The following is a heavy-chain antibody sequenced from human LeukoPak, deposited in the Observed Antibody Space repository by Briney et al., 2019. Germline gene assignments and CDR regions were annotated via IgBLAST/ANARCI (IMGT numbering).Heavy chain of an antibody. Sequence: GGSLRLSCVASGFSFRRYSMDWVRQAPGKGLEWVSSITGSSSYISYADSVKGRFTISRDNAEDSLFLQMNSLRPEDTAVYFCARDRLEGGETFDSWGQGTLVTVSS. CDR2: ITGSSSYI. J-gene: IGHJ4*02. CDR3: ARDRLEGGETFDS. CDR1: GFSFRRYS. D-gene: IGHD1-1*01. V-gene: IGHV3-21*01.